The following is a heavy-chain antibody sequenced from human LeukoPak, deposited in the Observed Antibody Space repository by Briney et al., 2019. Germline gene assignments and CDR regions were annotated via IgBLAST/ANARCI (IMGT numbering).Heavy chain of an antibody. D-gene: IGHD2-15*01. CDR3: ARAIGGSFDP. CDR1: GGSITSNTYF. CDR2: IYYSGST. V-gene: IGHV4-39*07. Sequence: SETLSLTCIVSGGSITSNTYFWDWIRQTPGKGLEWIGSIYYSGSTNYNPSLKSRVTISVDTSKNQFSLKLNSVTAADTAVYYCARAIGGSFDPWGQGTLVTVSS. J-gene: IGHJ5*02.